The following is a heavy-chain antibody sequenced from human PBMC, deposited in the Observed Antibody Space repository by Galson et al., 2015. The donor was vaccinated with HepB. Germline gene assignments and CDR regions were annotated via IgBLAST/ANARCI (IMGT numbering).Heavy chain of an antibody. CDR3: ARELTLHYDSSGYYSISNWFDP. J-gene: IGHJ5*02. CDR2: IYYSGST. V-gene: IGHV4-39*07. CDR1: GGSISSSSYY. Sequence: TLSLTCTVSGGSISSSSYYWGWIRQPPGKGLEWIGSIYYSGSTYYNPSLKSRVTISVDTSKNQFSLKLSSVTAADTAVYYCARELTLHYDSSGYYSISNWFDPWGQGTLVTVSS. D-gene: IGHD3-22*01.